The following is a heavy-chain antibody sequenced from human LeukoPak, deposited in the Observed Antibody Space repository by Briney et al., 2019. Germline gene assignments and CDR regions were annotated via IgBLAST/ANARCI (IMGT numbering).Heavy chain of an antibody. D-gene: IGHD3-3*01. CDR1: GYSFTSYW. V-gene: IGHV5-51*01. CDR2: IYPGDSDT. CDR3: AINYDFWSGSSLYGMDV. J-gene: IGHJ6*02. Sequence: GESLKISCKGSGYSFTSYWIGWVRQMPGKGLEGMGIIYPGDSDTRYSPSFQGQVTISAGKSISTAYLQWSSLKASDTAMYYCAINYDFWSGSSLYGMDVWGQGTTVTVSS.